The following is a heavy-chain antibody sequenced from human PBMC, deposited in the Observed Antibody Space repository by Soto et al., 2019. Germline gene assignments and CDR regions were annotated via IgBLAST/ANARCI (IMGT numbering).Heavy chain of an antibody. V-gene: IGHV1-46*01. CDR3: AVGGNYLSMDV. D-gene: IGHD4-4*01. CDR1: GYTFTSHY. Sequence: QVQLVQAGAEVKKPGASVKVSCKASGYTFTSHYMHWVRLAPGQGLEWMGIINPDGGGTSYAQQFQGRVIMTRDTSTSTVYMEMSSLRSEDTAVYYCAVGGNYLSMDVWGQGTTVTVSS. J-gene: IGHJ6*02. CDR2: INPDGGGT.